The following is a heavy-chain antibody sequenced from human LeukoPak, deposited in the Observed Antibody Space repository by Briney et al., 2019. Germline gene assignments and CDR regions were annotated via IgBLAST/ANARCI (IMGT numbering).Heavy chain of an antibody. J-gene: IGHJ4*02. Sequence: SQTLSLTCAVSGGSISSGGYSWSWIRQPPGKGLEWIGYIYHSGSTYYNPSLKSRVTISVDRSKNQFSLKLSSVTAADTAVYYCARGRRIKGRIAVAGVVDYWGQGTLVTVSS. D-gene: IGHD6-19*01. V-gene: IGHV4-30-2*01. CDR1: GGSISSGGYS. CDR2: IYHSGST. CDR3: ARGRRIKGRIAVAGVVDY.